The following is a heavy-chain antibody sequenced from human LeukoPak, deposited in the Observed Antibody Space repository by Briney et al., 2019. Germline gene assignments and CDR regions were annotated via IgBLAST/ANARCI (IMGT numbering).Heavy chain of an antibody. V-gene: IGHV4-30-2*01. Sequence: SQTLSLTCTVSGGSIYSGDYYWTWVRQPSGEGLEWIGYIHHSGRTYYNPSLKSRVTMSMDRSTNQFSLKLSSVTVAGTAVYYCTTKDGRWYWFDPWGQGTLVTVSS. CDR3: TTKDGRWYWFDP. CDR2: IHHSGRT. J-gene: IGHJ5*02. D-gene: IGHD2-15*01. CDR1: GGSIYSGDYY.